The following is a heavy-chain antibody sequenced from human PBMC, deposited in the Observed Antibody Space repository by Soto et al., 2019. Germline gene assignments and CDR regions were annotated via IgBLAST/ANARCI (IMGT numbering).Heavy chain of an antibody. CDR3: ARDQLLGFGEPREDAFDI. CDR2: IWYDGSNK. V-gene: IGHV3-33*01. D-gene: IGHD3-10*01. CDR1: GFTFSSYG. Sequence: PGGSLRLSCAASGFTFSSYGMHWVRQAPGKGLEWVAVIWYDGSNKYYADSVKGRFTISRDNSKNTLYLQMNSLRAEDTAVYYCARDQLLGFGEPREDAFDIWGQGTMVTVSS. J-gene: IGHJ3*02.